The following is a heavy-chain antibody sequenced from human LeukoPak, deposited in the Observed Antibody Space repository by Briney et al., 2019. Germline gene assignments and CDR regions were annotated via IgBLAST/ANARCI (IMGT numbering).Heavy chain of an antibody. J-gene: IGHJ4*02. CDR1: GGSISSSDW. CDR3: ARDRENYYGSGSFDY. CDR2: IYHSGST. D-gene: IGHD3-10*01. Sequence: SGTLSLTCAVSGGSISSSDWWSWVRQPPGKGLEWIGEIYHSGSTNYNPSLKSRVTISVDTSKNQFSLKLSSVTAADTAVYYCARDRENYYGSGSFDYWGQGTLVTVSS. V-gene: IGHV4-4*02.